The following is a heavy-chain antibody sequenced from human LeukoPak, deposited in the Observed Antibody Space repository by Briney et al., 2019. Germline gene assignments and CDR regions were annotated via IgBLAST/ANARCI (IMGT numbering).Heavy chain of an antibody. CDR2: INTYNGNT. V-gene: IGHV1-18*01. CDR1: GYTFTSYG. CDR3: ARDPSLRVGAIISFLDH. J-gene: IGHJ4*02. D-gene: IGHD1-26*01. Sequence: GSSVTASCKATGYTFTSYGISWVRQAPGQGLEWMGWINTYNGNTHFAQKLQGRVTMTTDTSTSTAYMDLRSLRSDGTAVYYCARDPSLRVGAIISFLDHWGQGTLVTVSS.